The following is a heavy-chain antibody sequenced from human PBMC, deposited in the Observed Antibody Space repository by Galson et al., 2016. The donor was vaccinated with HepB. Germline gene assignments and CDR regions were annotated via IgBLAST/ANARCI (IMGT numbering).Heavy chain of an antibody. CDR1: GYTFTDYY. D-gene: IGHD3-22*01. V-gene: IGHV1-2*02. J-gene: IGHJ3*02. Sequence: SVKVSCKASGYTFTDYYMHWVRQAPGQGLEWMGWINPNSGGTNYAQKFQGRVTMTRETSISTAYMGLSRLRSYYTDVYSCARDRYYDSSGHFAFDIWGQGTMVTVSS. CDR3: ARDRYYDSSGHFAFDI. CDR2: INPNSGGT.